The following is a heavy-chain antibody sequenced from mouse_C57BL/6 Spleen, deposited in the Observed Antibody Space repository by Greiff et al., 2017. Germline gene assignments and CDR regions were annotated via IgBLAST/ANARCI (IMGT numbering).Heavy chain of an antibody. D-gene: IGHD1-1*01. V-gene: IGHV1-82*01. Sequence: QVQLQQSGPELVKPGASVKISCKASGYAFSSSWMNWVKQRPGKGLEWIGRMYPGDGDTNYNGKFKGKATLTADKSSSTAYMQLSSLTSEDSAVYFCARYYGSSYDWGQGTTLTVSS. CDR3: ARYYGSSYD. J-gene: IGHJ2*01. CDR2: MYPGDGDT. CDR1: GYAFSSSW.